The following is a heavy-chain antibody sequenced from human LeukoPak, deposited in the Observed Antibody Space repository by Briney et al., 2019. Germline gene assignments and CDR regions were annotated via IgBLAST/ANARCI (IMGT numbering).Heavy chain of an antibody. D-gene: IGHD1-26*01. CDR1: GFTFNNAW. Sequence: KSGGSLRLSCTASGFTFNNAWVTWVRQAPGMGLEWVGRIKSKTHGGTIDYAAPVKGRFSISRDDSKNTVYLQMNSLKTEDTAVYYCTTSMTPGIDYWGQGTLVTVSS. V-gene: IGHV3-15*01. CDR3: TTSMTPGIDY. J-gene: IGHJ4*02. CDR2: IKSKTHGGTI.